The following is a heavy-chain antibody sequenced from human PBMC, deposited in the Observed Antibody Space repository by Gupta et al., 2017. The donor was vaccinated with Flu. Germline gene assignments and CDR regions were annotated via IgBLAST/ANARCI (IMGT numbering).Heavy chain of an antibody. J-gene: IGHJ6*02. V-gene: IGHV4-34*01. D-gene: IGHD4-4*01. CDR1: DGPFSGYY. Sequence: QVQLQQWGAGLLKPSETLSLNCAVYDGPFSGYYWSWVRQPTGKGLEWIGEIDHSGNRIYNPSLTSRVTISVDTSKNQFFLKLSSVTAADTAVYYCAGGWMTTGTLPRAYYYYGMDVWGQGTTVTVSS. CDR2: IDHSGNR. CDR3: AGGWMTTGTLPRAYYYYGMDV.